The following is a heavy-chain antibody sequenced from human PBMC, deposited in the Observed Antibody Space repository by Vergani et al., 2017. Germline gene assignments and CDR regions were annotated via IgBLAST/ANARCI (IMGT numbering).Heavy chain of an antibody. V-gene: IGHV1-58*01. D-gene: IGHD4-17*01. Sequence: QMQLVQSGPEVKKPGTSVKVSCKASGFTFTSSAVQWVRQARGQRLVWIGWIVVGSGNTNYAQKFQERVTITRDMSTSTAYMELSSLRSEDTAVYYCAARDYGDYGAXFDYGGQGTLVTVSS. CDR3: AARDYGDYGAXFDY. J-gene: IGHJ4*02. CDR1: GFTFTSSA. CDR2: IVVGSGNT.